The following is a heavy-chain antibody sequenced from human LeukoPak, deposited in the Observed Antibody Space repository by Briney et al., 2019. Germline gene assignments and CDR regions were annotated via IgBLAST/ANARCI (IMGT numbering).Heavy chain of an antibody. CDR3: ARVNYYGSGSHYFDY. CDR1: GGSISSGGYS. J-gene: IGHJ4*02. V-gene: IGHV4-30-2*01. D-gene: IGHD3-10*01. Sequence: SETLSLTCAVSGGSISSGGYSWSWIRQPPGKGLEWIGYIYHSGSTYYNPSLKSRVTISVDRSKNQFSLKLSPVTAADTAVYYCARVNYYGSGSHYFDYWGQGTLVTVSS. CDR2: IYHSGST.